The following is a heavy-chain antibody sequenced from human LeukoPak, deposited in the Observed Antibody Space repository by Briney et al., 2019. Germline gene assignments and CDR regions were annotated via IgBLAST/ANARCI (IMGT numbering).Heavy chain of an antibody. CDR3: AGHPTEMNTL. CDR1: GLTFSNYR. V-gene: IGHV3-21*01. J-gene: IGHJ4*02. Sequence: GGSLRLSCAASGLTFSNYRMSWVRQVPGKGLEWVSSISSSGNYIYYADSMRGRFTISRDNAKNSVYLELSGLRAEDTAVYFCAGHPTEMNTLWGQGTLVTVSS. CDR2: ISSSGNYI. D-gene: IGHD1-1*01.